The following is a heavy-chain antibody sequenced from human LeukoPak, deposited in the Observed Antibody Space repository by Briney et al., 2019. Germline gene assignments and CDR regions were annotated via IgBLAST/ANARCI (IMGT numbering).Heavy chain of an antibody. CDR2: IWYDGSNK. CDR3: ARGRLLGVTAFDI. J-gene: IGHJ3*02. Sequence: PGRSLRLSCAASGFTFSSYGMHWVRRAPGKGLEWVAVIWYDGSNKYYADSVKGRFTISRDNSKNTLYLQMNSLRAEDTAVYYCARGRLLGVTAFDIWGQGTMVTVSS. D-gene: IGHD2-21*02. CDR1: GFTFSSYG. V-gene: IGHV3-33*01.